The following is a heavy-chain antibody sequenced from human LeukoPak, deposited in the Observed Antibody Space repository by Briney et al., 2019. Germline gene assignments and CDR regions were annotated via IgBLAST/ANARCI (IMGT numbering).Heavy chain of an antibody. J-gene: IGHJ5*02. CDR2: IYYSGST. CDR1: GGSISSYY. CDR3: ARDSGNYYDSSGYYYWFDP. V-gene: IGHV4-59*01. Sequence: NTSETLSLTCTVSGGSISSYYWSWIRQPPGKGLEWIGYIYYSGSTNYNPSLKSRVTISVDTPKNQFSLKLSSVTAADTAVYYCARDSGNYYDSSGYYYWFDPWGQGTLVTVSS. D-gene: IGHD3-22*01.